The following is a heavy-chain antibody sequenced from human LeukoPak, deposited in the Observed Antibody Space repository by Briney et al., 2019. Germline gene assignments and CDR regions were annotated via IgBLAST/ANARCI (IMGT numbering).Heavy chain of an antibody. CDR3: ARDGYHFDSRGFYSLDY. CDR2: IYSSGTT. J-gene: IGHJ4*02. CDR1: GGSINNYY. V-gene: IGHV4-4*07. Sequence: SETLSLTCTVSGGSINNYYWSWIRQSAGKGLEWIGRIYSSGTTNYNPSLKSRVIMSVDTSKNQLSLKLSSVTAADTAVYYCARDGYHFDSRGFYSLDYWGQGTLVTVSS. D-gene: IGHD3-22*01.